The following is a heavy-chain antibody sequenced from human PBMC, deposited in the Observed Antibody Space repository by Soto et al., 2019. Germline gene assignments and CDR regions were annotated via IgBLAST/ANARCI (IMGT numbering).Heavy chain of an antibody. D-gene: IGHD3-16*01. Sequence: SETLSLTCTVSGGSISSSSYYWGWIRQPPGKGLGWIGSIYYSGSTYYNPSLKSRVTISVDTSKNQFSLKLSSVTAADTAVYYCARSSLGVDAFDIWGQGTMVTVSS. CDR3: ARSSLGVDAFDI. V-gene: IGHV4-39*01. CDR1: GGSISSSSYY. CDR2: IYYSGST. J-gene: IGHJ3*02.